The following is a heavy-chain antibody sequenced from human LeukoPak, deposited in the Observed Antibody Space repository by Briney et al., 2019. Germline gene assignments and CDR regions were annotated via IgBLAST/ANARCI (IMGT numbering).Heavy chain of an antibody. CDR2: ITGSGPYI. Sequence: GGSLRLSCAASGFTFSTFAMHWVRLSPGKGLEWVSSITGSGPYILYADSVKRRFTISRDNTKNLLYLEMNSLRAEDTAVYYCARRAGDYSHPYDYWGQGTLVTVSS. V-gene: IGHV3-21*04. CDR1: GFTFSTFA. CDR3: ARRAGDYSHPYDY. D-gene: IGHD3-22*01. J-gene: IGHJ4*02.